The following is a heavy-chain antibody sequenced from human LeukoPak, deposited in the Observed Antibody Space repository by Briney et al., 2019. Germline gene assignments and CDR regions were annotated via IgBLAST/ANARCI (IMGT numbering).Heavy chain of an antibody. J-gene: IGHJ4*02. CDR3: ARAGLYAVSGLDY. D-gene: IGHD2-8*01. Sequence: GGSLRLSCAASGLIVSGDYMSWVRQAPGKGLEWVSVIYSGGTTYYADSVKGRFTISRDNAKNSLYLQMNSLRAEDTAVYYCARAGLYAVSGLDYWGQGTLVTVSS. CDR2: IYSGGTT. V-gene: IGHV3-66*01. CDR1: GLIVSGDY.